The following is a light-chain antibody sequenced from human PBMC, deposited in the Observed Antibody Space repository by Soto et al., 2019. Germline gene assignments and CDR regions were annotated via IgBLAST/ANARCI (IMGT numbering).Light chain of an antibody. V-gene: IGKV3-20*01. J-gene: IGKJ5*01. CDR2: GPS. CDR1: QRVTSNS. Sequence: EIVLTQSPGTLSLSPGERATLTCRASQRVTSNSLAWYQQKSGQAPRLVLYGPSYRATGIPERFSGSGSGTDFTLTISRLEPDDFAVYFCQQYGTSPPITFGQGTRLEIK. CDR3: QQYGTSPPIT.